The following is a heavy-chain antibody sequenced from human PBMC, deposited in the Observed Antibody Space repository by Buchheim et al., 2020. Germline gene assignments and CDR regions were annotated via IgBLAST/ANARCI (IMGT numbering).Heavy chain of an antibody. V-gene: IGHV5-51*01. Sequence: EVQLVQTGTVVKKSGDSLRISCEASGYTFSSYWIAWVRHKPGKGLEWMGTVYPGDSDAKYGPSFQGQVTISVDKSLRTADLEISSLEASDTAIYYCAREDSSHFGHGPLDFWGQGTL. D-gene: IGHD3-3*01. CDR3: AREDSSHFGHGPLDF. CDR1: GYTFSSYW. CDR2: VYPGDSDA. J-gene: IGHJ4*02.